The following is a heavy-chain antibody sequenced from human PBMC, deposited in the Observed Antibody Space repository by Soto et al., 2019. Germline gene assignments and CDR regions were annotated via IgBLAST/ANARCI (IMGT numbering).Heavy chain of an antibody. CDR3: ARDTGGSYDY. CDR2: TRNKANSYAT. CDR1: GFTFSDYY. Sequence: HPGGSLRLSCAASGFTFSDYYMDWVRQVPGKGLEWVGRTRNKANSYATEYAPSVKGRFTISRHDLEDSMYMQMNSLKTEDTAVYYCARDTGGSYDYWGQGALVTVSS. D-gene: IGHD1-26*01. J-gene: IGHJ4*02. V-gene: IGHV3-72*01.